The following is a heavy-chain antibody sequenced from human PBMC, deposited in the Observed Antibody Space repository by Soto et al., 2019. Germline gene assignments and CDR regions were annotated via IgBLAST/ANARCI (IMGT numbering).Heavy chain of an antibody. D-gene: IGHD2-2*01. Sequence: SXTLSLTCTVSGGSMSSSSYYWCWIRQPPGKVREWTGSIYYSGSTYYNPSLKSRVTISVDTSKNQFSLKLSSVTAADTAVYYCASWNIVVVPAAKGERRFDPWGQGTLVTVSS. CDR3: ASWNIVVVPAAKGERRFDP. J-gene: IGHJ5*02. V-gene: IGHV4-39*01. CDR2: IYYSGST. CDR1: GGSMSSSSYY.